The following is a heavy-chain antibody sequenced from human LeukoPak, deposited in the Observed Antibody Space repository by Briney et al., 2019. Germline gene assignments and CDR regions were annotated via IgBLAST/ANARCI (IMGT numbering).Heavy chain of an antibody. CDR3: VGGGGWLPDF. J-gene: IGHJ4*02. Sequence: PGGSLRLSCAASGFIFSTHWMNWVRQAPGKGLEWVAIIKGDGTGTLYADSVKGRFTISRANTKSSLYLQINSLRAEDTAVYYCVGGGGWLPDFWGQGVLVTVSS. CDR2: IKGDGTGT. CDR1: GFIFSTHW. V-gene: IGHV3-7*01. D-gene: IGHD6-19*01.